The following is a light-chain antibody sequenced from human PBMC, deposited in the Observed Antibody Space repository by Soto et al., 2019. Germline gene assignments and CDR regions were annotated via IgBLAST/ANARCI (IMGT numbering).Light chain of an antibody. CDR2: ADS. V-gene: IGLV3-21*02. Sequence: SYELTQPPSVSVAPGQTATVTCGADNIGTKSVHWYQKKPGQAPLLVVFADSDRPPGIPARFSAFNSGTSASLAISGLQSEDEADYYCAAWDETLIDVFGTGTKVTVL. CDR1: NIGTKS. CDR3: AAWDETLIDV. J-gene: IGLJ1*01.